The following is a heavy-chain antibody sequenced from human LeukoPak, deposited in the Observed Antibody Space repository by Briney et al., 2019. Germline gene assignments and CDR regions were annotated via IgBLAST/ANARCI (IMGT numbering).Heavy chain of an antibody. CDR3: ASPGGGSCSGGSCYSTWYFDL. Sequence: SETLSLTCTVSGGSISSSSYYWGWIRQPPGKGLEWIGSIYYSGSTYYNPSLKSRVTISVGTSKNQFSLKLSSVTAADTAVYYCASPGGGSCSGGSCYSTWYFDLWGRGTLVTVSS. V-gene: IGHV4-39*01. CDR2: IYYSGST. D-gene: IGHD2-15*01. CDR1: GGSISSSSYY. J-gene: IGHJ2*01.